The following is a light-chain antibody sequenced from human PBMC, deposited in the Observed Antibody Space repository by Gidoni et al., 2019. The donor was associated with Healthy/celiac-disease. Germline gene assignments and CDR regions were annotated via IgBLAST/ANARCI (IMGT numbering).Light chain of an antibody. V-gene: IGKV3-11*01. CDR3: QQRSNWPIT. J-gene: IGKJ5*01. CDR1: QSVSSY. Sequence: EIVLTQSPATLSLSPGERATLPCRASQSVSSYLAWYQQKPGQAPRLLIYDASNRATGIPARFSGSGSDTDFTLTISSLEPEDFAVYYCQQRSNWPITFGQGTRLEIK. CDR2: DAS.